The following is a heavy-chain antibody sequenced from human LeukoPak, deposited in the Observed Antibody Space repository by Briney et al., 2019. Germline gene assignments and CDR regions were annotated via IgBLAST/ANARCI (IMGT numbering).Heavy chain of an antibody. J-gene: IGHJ4*02. CDR3: ARAPYSSGFDY. CDR1: GYTFSNYV. D-gene: IGHD6-19*01. CDR2: ISDDSGNM. Sequence: GASVKVSCKASGYTFSNYVITWVRQAPGQGLEWMGWISDDSGNMNYAQRIQDRVTMTTDSSTSTAYMELRGLTSDDTAVYFCARAPYSSGFDYWGQGTLVTVSS. V-gene: IGHV1-18*01.